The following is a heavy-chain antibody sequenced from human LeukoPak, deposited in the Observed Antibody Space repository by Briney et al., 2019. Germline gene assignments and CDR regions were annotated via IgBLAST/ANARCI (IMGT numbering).Heavy chain of an antibody. D-gene: IGHD6-13*01. CDR3: ARRGTSSSWAHFDY. CDR1: GFTFSSYW. Sequence: PGGSLRLSCAASGFTFSSYWMTWVRQAPGKGLEWVAKIKQDGSEKYYVDSVKGRFTISRDNARNSVYLQMNSLGAEDTAVYYCARRGTSSSWAHFDYWGQGTLVTVSS. V-gene: IGHV3-7*05. CDR2: IKQDGSEK. J-gene: IGHJ4*02.